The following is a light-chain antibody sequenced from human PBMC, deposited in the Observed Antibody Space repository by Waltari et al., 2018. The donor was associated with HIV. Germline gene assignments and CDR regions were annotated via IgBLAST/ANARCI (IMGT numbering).Light chain of an antibody. CDR1: SSDIGGYNF. CDR2: EVN. CDR3: SSYAGSNNLVV. V-gene: IGLV2-8*01. J-gene: IGLJ2*01. Sequence: QSALTQPPSASGSPGQSVTISCAGTSSDIGGYNFVSWYQQNPGKAPKLIIYEVNKRPSGVPDRFSGSKSGNTASLTVSGLQADDEADYYCSSYAGSNNLVVFGGGTKLIVL.